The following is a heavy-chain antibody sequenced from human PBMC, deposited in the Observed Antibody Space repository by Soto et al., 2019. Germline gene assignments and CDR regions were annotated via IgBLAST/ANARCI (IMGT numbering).Heavy chain of an antibody. V-gene: IGHV3-7*01. CDR3: ARNNSVLRTGDAFDI. D-gene: IGHD6-19*01. CDR2: IKQGGSEK. Sequence: EVQLVESGGGLVQPGGSLRLSCAASGFTFSTYWMSWVRQAPGKGLEWVANIKQGGSEKYYVDSVKGRFTISRDNAKNSLYLQMHSLRAEDTAEYYCARNNSVLRTGDAFDIWGQGTMVTVSS. J-gene: IGHJ3*02. CDR1: GFTFSTYW.